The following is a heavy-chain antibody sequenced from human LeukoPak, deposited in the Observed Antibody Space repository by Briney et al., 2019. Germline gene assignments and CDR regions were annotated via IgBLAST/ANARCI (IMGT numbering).Heavy chain of an antibody. CDR3: AKRGIAAAASFDY. V-gene: IGHV3-23*01. CDR1: GFTFSSYA. D-gene: IGHD6-13*01. J-gene: IGHJ4*02. CDR2: ISGNGDYT. Sequence: GGSLRLSCAASGFTFSSYAMSWVRQAPGKGLEWVSTISGNGDYTYYADSVKGRFTISRDNSKNTLYLQMNSLRADDTAVYYCAKRGIAAAASFDYWGQGTPVSVSS.